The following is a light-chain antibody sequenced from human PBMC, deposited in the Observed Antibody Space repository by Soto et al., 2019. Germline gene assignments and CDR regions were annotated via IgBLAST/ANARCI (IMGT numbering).Light chain of an antibody. Sequence: QSALTQPASVSGSPGQSITISCTGTSSDVGSYNLVSWYQQHPGKAPKLMIYEGSKRPSGVSNRFSGSKSGNTASLTISGLQAEDEADYFCCSYAGSSILVSGGGTKLTVL. CDR3: CSYAGSSILV. CDR1: SSDVGSYNL. V-gene: IGLV2-23*01. CDR2: EGS. J-gene: IGLJ2*01.